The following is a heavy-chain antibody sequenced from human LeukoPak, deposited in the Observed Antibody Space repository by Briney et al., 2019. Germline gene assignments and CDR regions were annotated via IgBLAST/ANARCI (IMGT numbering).Heavy chain of an antibody. CDR3: ARNTAPGYGLDV. CDR2: INPNSGGT. J-gene: IGHJ6*02. V-gene: IGHV1-2*02. CDR1: GYTFTAYY. D-gene: IGHD5-18*01. Sequence: ASVKVSCKASGYTFTAYYMHWVRQAPGQGLEWMGWINPNSGGTNYAQKFQGRVTMTRDTSISTAYMELSRLRSDDTAVYYCARNTAPGYGLDVWGQGTPVTVSS.